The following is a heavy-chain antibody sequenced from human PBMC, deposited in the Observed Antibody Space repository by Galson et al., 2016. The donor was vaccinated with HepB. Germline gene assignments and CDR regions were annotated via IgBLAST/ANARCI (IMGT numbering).Heavy chain of an antibody. V-gene: IGHV4-61*07. CDR2: IPHSGNT. Sequence: GLEWIGYIPHSGNTNYNPSLKSRVTMSADTSKNQFSLKVSSVTAADTAVYYCARLSGQWLLYYFDLWGQGALVTVSS. CDR3: ARLSGQWLLYYFDL. D-gene: IGHD6-19*01. J-gene: IGHJ4*02.